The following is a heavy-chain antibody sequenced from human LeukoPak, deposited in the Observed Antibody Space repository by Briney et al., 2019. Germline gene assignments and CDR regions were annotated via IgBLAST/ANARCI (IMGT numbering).Heavy chain of an antibody. D-gene: IGHD5-18*01. CDR2: IGSDYKT. CDR1: GFTFSGFA. CDR3: AKGREQPWNFDY. V-gene: IGHV3-23*01. J-gene: IGHJ4*02. Sequence: GGSLRLSCAASGFTFSGFAMTWVRQAPGKGLEWVSSIGSDYKTHYSESVKGRFAISRDNSKSTLFLQMNSLRAEDTAVYYCAKGREQPWNFDYWGQGTLVTVSS.